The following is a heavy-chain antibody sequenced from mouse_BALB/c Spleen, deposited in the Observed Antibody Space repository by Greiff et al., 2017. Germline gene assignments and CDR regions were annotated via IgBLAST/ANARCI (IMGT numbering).Heavy chain of an antibody. Sequence: QVQLKQSGAELVRPGTSVKISCKASGYAFTNYWLGWVKQRPGHGLEWIGDIYPGSGNTYYNEKFKGKATLTADKSSSTAYMQLSSLTSEDSAVYFCARSNYYGSRGFAYWGQGTLVTVSA. D-gene: IGHD1-1*01. CDR2: IYPGSGNT. V-gene: IGHV1-63*01. CDR1: GYAFTNYW. J-gene: IGHJ3*01. CDR3: ARSNYYGSRGFAY.